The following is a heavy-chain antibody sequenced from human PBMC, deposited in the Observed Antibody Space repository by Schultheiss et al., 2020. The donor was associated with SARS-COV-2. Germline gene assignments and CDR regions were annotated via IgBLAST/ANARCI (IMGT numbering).Heavy chain of an antibody. V-gene: IGHV4-59*08. CDR2: IYYSGST. Sequence: SETLSLTCAVYGGSFSGYYWSWIRQHPGKGLEWIGYIYYSGSTNYNPSLKSRVTISVDTSKNQFSLKLSSVTAADTAVYYCATSPPHITGEDYWGQGTLVTVSS. D-gene: IGHD7-27*01. CDR1: GGSFSGYY. CDR3: ATSPPHITGEDY. J-gene: IGHJ4*02.